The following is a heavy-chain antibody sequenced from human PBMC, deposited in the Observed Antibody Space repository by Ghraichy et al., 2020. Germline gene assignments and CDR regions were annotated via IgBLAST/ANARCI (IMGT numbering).Heavy chain of an antibody. J-gene: IGHJ5*02. CDR1: GGSISSSSYY. V-gene: IGHV4-39*01. Sequence: SETLSLTCTVSGGSISSSSYYWGWIRQPPGKGLEWIGSIYYSGSTYYNPSLKSRVTISVDTSKNQFSLKLSSVTAADTAVYYCARLRPHHHPRIAVAERVAPINWFDPWGQGTLVTVSS. D-gene: IGHD6-19*01. CDR2: IYYSGST. CDR3: ARLRPHHHPRIAVAERVAPINWFDP.